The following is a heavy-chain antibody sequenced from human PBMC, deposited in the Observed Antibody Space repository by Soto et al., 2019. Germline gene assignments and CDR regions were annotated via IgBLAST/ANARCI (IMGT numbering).Heavy chain of an antibody. CDR2: IYPGDSDI. J-gene: IGHJ4*02. Sequence: PGESLKISCQASGYSFTNYWIGWVRQMPGKGLEWMGSIYPGDSDIKYSPSFQGQVTISADKSINTAYLQWSSLKASDSAMYYCARRGTYSSGWDYWGQGTLVTVSS. CDR3: ARRGTYSSGWDY. CDR1: GYSFTNYW. D-gene: IGHD6-19*01. V-gene: IGHV5-51*01.